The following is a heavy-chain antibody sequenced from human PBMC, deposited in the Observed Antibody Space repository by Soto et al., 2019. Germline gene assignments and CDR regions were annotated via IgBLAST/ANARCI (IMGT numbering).Heavy chain of an antibody. J-gene: IGHJ4*02. V-gene: IGHV3-48*01. CDR1: GFTFNTFG. CDR3: ARDRGWSLFDY. Sequence: PGGSLRLSCEASGFTFNTFGMNWVRQAPGKGLEWISYISITSTTIHYADSVKGRFAISRDNAKNSLYLQMDSLRAEDTAVYYCARDRGWSLFDYWGQGTLVTVSS. CDR2: ISITSTTI. D-gene: IGHD6-19*01.